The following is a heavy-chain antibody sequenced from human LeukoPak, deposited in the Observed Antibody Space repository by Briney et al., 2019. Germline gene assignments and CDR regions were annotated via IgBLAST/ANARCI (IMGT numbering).Heavy chain of an antibody. D-gene: IGHD5-24*01. J-gene: IGHJ4*02. Sequence: GGSLRLSCAASGFTFSSYGMSWVRQAPGKGLEWVSGLNWNGGSTGYADSVKGRFTISRDNAKNSLYLQMNSLRAEDTALYYCARGGGYNHFDYWGQGTLVTVSS. V-gene: IGHV3-20*04. CDR3: ARGGGYNHFDY. CDR1: GFTFSSYG. CDR2: LNWNGGST.